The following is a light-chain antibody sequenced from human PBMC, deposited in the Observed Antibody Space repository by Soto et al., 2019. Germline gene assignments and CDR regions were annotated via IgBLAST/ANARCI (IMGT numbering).Light chain of an antibody. CDR3: QQYNNWPRT. Sequence: EILMTQSPVTLSVSPGERATLSCRASQSVSSNLAWYQHKPGQAPSLLIYGAFTRATGIPARFSGSGSGTEFTLTISSLQSEDFAVYYCQQYNNWPRTFGQGTKVDIK. CDR1: QSVSSN. CDR2: GAF. V-gene: IGKV3-15*01. J-gene: IGKJ1*01.